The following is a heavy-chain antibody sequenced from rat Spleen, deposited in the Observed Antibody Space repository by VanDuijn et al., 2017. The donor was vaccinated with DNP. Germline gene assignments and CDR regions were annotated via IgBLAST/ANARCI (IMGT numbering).Heavy chain of an antibody. Sequence: EVQLVESGGGLVQPGRSLKLSCAASGFTFSHYYMALVLQAPTKGLEWVASISTGGGNTYYRDSVKGRFTISRDNAKSTLYLQMNSLRSEDMATYYCARDGSYDYAMDAWGQGTSVTVSS. CDR3: ARDGSYDYAMDA. CDR2: ISTGGGNT. D-gene: IGHD1-3*01. CDR1: GFTFSHYY. V-gene: IGHV5-25*01. J-gene: IGHJ4*01.